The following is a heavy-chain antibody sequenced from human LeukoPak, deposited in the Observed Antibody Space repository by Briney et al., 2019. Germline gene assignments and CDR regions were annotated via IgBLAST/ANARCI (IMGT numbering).Heavy chain of an antibody. Sequence: GSSVKVSCKASGGTFSSYAISWVRQAPGQGLEWMGRIIPILGIANYAQKFQGRVTITADKSTSTAYMELSSLRSEDTAVYYCARAGGGGGNEDYWGQGTLVTVSS. V-gene: IGHV1-69*04. CDR1: GGTFSSYA. D-gene: IGHD4-23*01. J-gene: IGHJ4*02. CDR3: ARAGGGGGNEDY. CDR2: IIPILGIA.